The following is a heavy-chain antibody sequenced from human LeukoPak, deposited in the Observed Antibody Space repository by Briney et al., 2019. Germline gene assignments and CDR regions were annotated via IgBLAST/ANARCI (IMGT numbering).Heavy chain of an antibody. D-gene: IGHD5-12*01. J-gene: IGHJ4*02. CDR1: GFTVSNNY. Sequence: GGSLRLSCAASGFTVSNNYMSWVRQAPGKGLEWVSVIYSGGSTYYADSVKGRFTISRDNSKNTLYLQMNSLRAEDTAVYYCAGDPRGYSGYDYYWGQGTLVTVSS. V-gene: IGHV3-53*01. CDR2: IYSGGST. CDR3: AGDPRGYSGYDYY.